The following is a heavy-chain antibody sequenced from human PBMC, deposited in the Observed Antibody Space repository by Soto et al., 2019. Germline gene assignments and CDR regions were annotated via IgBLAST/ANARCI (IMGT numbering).Heavy chain of an antibody. V-gene: IGHV3-23*01. J-gene: IGHJ4*02. Sequence: EVQLLESGGGLVQPGGSLRLSCAASGFTLSSYAMSWVRQAPGKGLEWVSALSVSGDSTYYADSVKGRFTISRDSSKNTLYLQMNSLRAEDTAVFYCAKAPQGYSRDIGYFHYWGQGTLVTVSS. D-gene: IGHD6-25*01. CDR3: AKAPQGYSRDIGYFHY. CDR2: LSVSGDST. CDR1: GFTLSSYA.